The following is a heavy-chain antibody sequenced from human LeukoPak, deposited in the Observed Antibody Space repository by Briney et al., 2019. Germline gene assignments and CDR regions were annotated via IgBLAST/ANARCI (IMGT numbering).Heavy chain of an antibody. Sequence: ASVKVSCKASGYTFTDYDMHGVRQAPGQGLEGMGWINPDNGVTNYPQKFQGRVTMTRDTSRSTAYMALIRLRSDDTAVYYCARAGTFDTWGQGTMLTVSS. CDR2: INPDNGVT. D-gene: IGHD6-13*01. J-gene: IGHJ3*02. CDR3: ARAGTFDT. CDR1: GYTFTDYD. V-gene: IGHV1-2*02.